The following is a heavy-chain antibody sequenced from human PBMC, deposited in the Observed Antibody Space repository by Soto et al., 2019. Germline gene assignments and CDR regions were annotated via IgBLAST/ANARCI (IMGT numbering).Heavy chain of an antibody. CDR1: GGFVSSGSYY. CDR2: TSHSGGT. V-gene: IGHV4-34*01. D-gene: IGHD1-1*01. CDR3: ARVERGTATTVVDAFDI. Sequence: QVQLQQWGAGLLKPSETLSLTCAVYGGFVSSGSYYWSWIRQPPGKGLEWIGETSHSGGTHFNPSLKSRVTISVDTSKTQFSLKMSSVTAADTALYYCARVERGTATTVVDAFDIWGPGTMVTVSS. J-gene: IGHJ3*02.